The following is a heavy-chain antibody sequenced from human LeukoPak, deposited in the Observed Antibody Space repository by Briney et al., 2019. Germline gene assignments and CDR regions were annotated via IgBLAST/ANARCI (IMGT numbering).Heavy chain of an antibody. D-gene: IGHD3-10*01. V-gene: IGHV4-34*01. CDR1: GGSFSGYY. CDR2: INHSGST. Sequence: SETLSLTCAVYGGSFSGYYWSWIRQPPGKGLEWIGEINHSGSTNYNPSLKSRVTISVDTSKNQFSLKLSSVTAADTAVYCCARRSPRYYYGSGSYSFDYWGQGTLVTVSS. CDR3: ARRSPRYYYGSGSYSFDY. J-gene: IGHJ4*02.